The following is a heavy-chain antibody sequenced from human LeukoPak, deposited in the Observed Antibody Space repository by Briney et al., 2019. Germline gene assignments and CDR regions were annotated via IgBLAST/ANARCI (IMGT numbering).Heavy chain of an antibody. V-gene: IGHV3-13*01. CDR2: IGIVGDT. J-gene: IGHJ6*02. CDR3: LRDYHGMDV. D-gene: IGHD3-16*02. CDR1: GFTVSEYD. Sequence: GGSLRLSCAASGFTVSEYDMHWVRQATGKGLEWVSAIGIVGDTYYVGSVKGRFTMSRDNASNKVHLQMNSLRDGDTGVYYCLRDYHGMDVWGQGTTVIVSS.